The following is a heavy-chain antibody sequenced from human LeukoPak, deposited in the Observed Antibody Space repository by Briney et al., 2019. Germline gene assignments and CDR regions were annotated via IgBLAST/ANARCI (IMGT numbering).Heavy chain of an antibody. Sequence: PGRSLRLSCAASGSTFISYGMHWVRQAPGKGLEWVAVISYDGSNKYYAESVKGRFTISRDNSKNTLYLQMNILRAEDTAVYYCAKALKGYCSGGSCPYFDYWGQGTLVTVSS. CDR1: GSTFISYG. CDR2: ISYDGSNK. J-gene: IGHJ4*02. CDR3: AKALKGYCSGGSCPYFDY. D-gene: IGHD2-15*01. V-gene: IGHV3-30*18.